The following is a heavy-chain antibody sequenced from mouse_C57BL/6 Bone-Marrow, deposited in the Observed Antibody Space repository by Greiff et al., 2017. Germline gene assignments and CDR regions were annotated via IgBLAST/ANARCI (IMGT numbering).Heavy chain of an antibody. CDR3: AIRKEYDGYYVWYFDV. CDR1: GYTFTSYW. D-gene: IGHD2-3*01. Sequence: VQLQQPGAELVKPGASVKLSCKASGYTFTSYWMQWVKQRPGQGLEWIGEIDPSDSYTNYNQKFKGKATLNVDTSSSTAYMQLSSLTSADSAVYYCAIRKEYDGYYVWYFDVWGTGTTVTVSS. V-gene: IGHV1-50*01. CDR2: IDPSDSYT. J-gene: IGHJ1*03.